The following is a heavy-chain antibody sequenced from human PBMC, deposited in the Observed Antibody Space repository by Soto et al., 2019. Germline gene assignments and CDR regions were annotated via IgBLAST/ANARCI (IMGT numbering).Heavy chain of an antibody. CDR1: GFTVSSYW. J-gene: IGHJ6*02. CDR2: IKQDGSEK. CDR3: AREVYATPYYYYGMDV. D-gene: IGHD2-8*01. V-gene: IGHV3-7*01. Sequence: EVQLVESGGGLVQPGGSLRLSCAASGFTVSSYWMSWVRQAPGKGLEWVANIKQDGSEKYYVDSVKGRFTISRDNAKNSLYLQMNSLRAEDTAVYYCAREVYATPYYYYGMDVWGQGTTVTVSS.